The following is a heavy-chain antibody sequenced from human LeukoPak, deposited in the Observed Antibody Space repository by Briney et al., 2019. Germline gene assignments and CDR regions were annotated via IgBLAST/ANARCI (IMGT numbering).Heavy chain of an antibody. V-gene: IGHV5-51*01. CDR2: IYADDSET. Sequence: GGSLKISCVGSGYSLSSSWIGWVRQMPGKGLEWMGIIYADDSETRYSPSFQGQVTISVDKSINTAYLQWSSLKASDTAIYYCARPFDTSGFDYWGQGTLVTVSS. CDR3: ARPFDTSGFDY. D-gene: IGHD3-22*01. J-gene: IGHJ4*02. CDR1: GYSLSSSW.